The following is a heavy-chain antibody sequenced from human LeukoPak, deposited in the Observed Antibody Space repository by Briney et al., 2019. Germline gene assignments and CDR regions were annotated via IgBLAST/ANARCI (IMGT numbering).Heavy chain of an antibody. CDR1: GGSFSGYY. CDR2: INHSGST. CDR3: ARGHDYVWGSSRLRQPPFDY. D-gene: IGHD3-16*02. V-gene: IGHV4-34*01. Sequence: SETLSLTCAVYGGSFSGYYWSWIRQPPGKGLEWIGEINHSGSTNYNPSLKSRVTISVDTSKNQFSLKLSSVTAADTAVYYCARGHDYVWGSSRLRQPPFDYWGQGTLVTVSS. J-gene: IGHJ4*02.